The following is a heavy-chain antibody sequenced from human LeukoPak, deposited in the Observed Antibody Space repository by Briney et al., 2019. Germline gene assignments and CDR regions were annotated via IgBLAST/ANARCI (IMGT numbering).Heavy chain of an antibody. CDR2: ISWNSGSI. CDR1: GFTFDDYA. CDR3: AKSGAAAGPYYFDY. V-gene: IGHV3-9*01. D-gene: IGHD6-13*01. J-gene: IGHJ4*02. Sequence: PGGSLRPSCAASGFTFDDYAMHWVRQAPGKGLEWVSGISWNSGSIGYADSVKGQFTISRDNAKNSLYLQMNSLRAEDTALYYCAKSGAAAGPYYFDYWGQGTLVTVSS.